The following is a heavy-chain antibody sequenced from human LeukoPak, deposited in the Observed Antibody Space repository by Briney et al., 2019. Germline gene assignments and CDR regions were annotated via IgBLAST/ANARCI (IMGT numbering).Heavy chain of an antibody. CDR2: ISITSSYI. CDR3: AGGSSRTYYYFDY. V-gene: IGHV3-21*01. Sequence: GGSLRLSCAASGFTFSDYSMNWVRQAPGKGLEWVSSISITSSYIYYSDSVKGRFTISRDNAKNSLYPQMNSLRAEDTAVYYCAGGSSRTYYYFDYWGQGTLVTVSS. J-gene: IGHJ4*02. CDR1: GFTFSDYS. D-gene: IGHD6-13*01.